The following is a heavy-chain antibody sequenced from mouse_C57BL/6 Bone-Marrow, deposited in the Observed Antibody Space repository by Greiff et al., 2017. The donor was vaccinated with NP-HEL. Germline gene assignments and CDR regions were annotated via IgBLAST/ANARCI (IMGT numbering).Heavy chain of an antibody. V-gene: IGHV3-6*01. CDR3: ARDGYGSSLWYFDV. D-gene: IGHD1-1*01. CDR1: GYSITSGYY. J-gene: IGHJ1*03. Sequence: EVQLQQSGPGLVKPSQSLSLTCSVTGYSITSGYYWNWIRQFPGNKLEWVGYISYDGSNHYNPSLKNRISITRDTSKNQFFLKLNSVTTEDTATYYCARDGYGSSLWYFDVWGTGTTVTVSS. CDR2: ISYDGSN.